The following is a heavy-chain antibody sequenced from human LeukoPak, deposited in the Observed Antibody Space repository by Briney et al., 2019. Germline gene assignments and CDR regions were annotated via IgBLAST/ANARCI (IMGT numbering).Heavy chain of an antibody. CDR3: ARGGMHCSSTSCYGMDV. CDR2: ISAYNGNT. V-gene: IGHV1-18*01. CDR1: GYTFTSYG. Sequence: ASVKVSCKASGYTFTSYGISWVRQAPGQGLEWMGWISAYNGNTNYAQKLQGRVTMPTDTSTSTAYMELRSLRSDDTAVYYCARGGMHCSSTSCYGMDVWGQGTTVTVSS. J-gene: IGHJ6*02. D-gene: IGHD2-2*01.